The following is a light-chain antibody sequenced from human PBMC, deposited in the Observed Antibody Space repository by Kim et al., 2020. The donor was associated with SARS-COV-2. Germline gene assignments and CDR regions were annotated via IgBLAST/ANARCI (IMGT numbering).Light chain of an antibody. CDR3: QQGSNWTIT. Sequence: EIVLTQSPATLSLSPGERVTLSCRASQSVSSYLAWYQQKPGQAPRLLIYDASKRATGIPARFSGSGSGTDFTLAISSLEPEDFAVYYCQQGSNWTITFGGGTKVDIK. V-gene: IGKV3-11*01. CDR2: DAS. CDR1: QSVSSY. J-gene: IGKJ4*01.